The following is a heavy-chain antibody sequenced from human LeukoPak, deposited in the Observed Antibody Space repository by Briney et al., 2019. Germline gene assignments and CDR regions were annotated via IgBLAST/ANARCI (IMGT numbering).Heavy chain of an antibody. Sequence: ASVKVSCKASGYTFTSYGISWVRQAPGQGLEWMGWISAYNGNTNYAQKFQGRVTITADESTSTAYMELSSLRSEDTAVYYCARDPSPSHSSSWKYYYYGMDVWGQGTTVTVSS. CDR2: ISAYNGNT. V-gene: IGHV1-18*01. CDR3: ARDPSPSHSSSWKYYYYGMDV. CDR1: GYTFTSYG. D-gene: IGHD6-13*01. J-gene: IGHJ6*02.